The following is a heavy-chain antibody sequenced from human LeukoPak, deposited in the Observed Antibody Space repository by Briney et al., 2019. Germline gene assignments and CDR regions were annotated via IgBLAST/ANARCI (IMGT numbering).Heavy chain of an antibody. CDR1: GYTFTSYG. CDR2: ISAYNGNT. D-gene: IGHD2-8*01. J-gene: IGHJ6*03. Sequence: ASVKVSCKASGYTFTSYGISWVRQAPGQGLEWMGWISAYNGNTNYAQKLQGRVTMTTDTSTSTAYMELRSLRSDDTAVYYCARTAYCTNGVCWNYYYYMDVWGKGTTVTVSS. CDR3: ARTAYCTNGVCWNYYYYMDV. V-gene: IGHV1-18*01.